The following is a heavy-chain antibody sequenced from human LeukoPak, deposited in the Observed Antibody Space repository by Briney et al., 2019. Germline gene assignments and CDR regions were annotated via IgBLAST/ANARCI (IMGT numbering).Heavy chain of an antibody. D-gene: IGHD3-10*01. CDR1: GFTFSSYS. Sequence: TGGSLRLSCAASGFTFSSYSMNWVRQAPGEGLEWVSVIYSGGSTYYADSVKGRFTISRDNSKNTLYLQMNSLRAEDTAVYYCARAGIGVRGAEWGQGTLVTVSS. CDR2: IYSGGST. V-gene: IGHV3-53*01. CDR3: ARAGIGVRGAE. J-gene: IGHJ4*02.